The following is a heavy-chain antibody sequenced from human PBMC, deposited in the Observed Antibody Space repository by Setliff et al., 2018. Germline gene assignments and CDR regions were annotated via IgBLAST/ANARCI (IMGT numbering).Heavy chain of an antibody. V-gene: IGHV4-4*02. CDR3: ATSYSGSYYGY. J-gene: IGHJ4*02. CDR1: GGSISSSNW. D-gene: IGHD1-26*01. Sequence: PSETLSLTCAVSGGSISSSNWWSWVRQPPGKGLEWIGEIYHSGSTNYNPSLKSRVTISVDKSKNQFSLKLSSLRSEDTAVYYCATSYSGSYYGYWGQGTLVTVSS. CDR2: IYHSGST.